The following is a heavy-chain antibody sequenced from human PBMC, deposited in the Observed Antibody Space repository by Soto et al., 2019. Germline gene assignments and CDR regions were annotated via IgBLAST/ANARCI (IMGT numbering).Heavy chain of an antibody. D-gene: IGHD6-6*01. CDR3: PRGTCYVWQLAHFDY. V-gene: IGHV4-34*01. Sequence: QVQLQQWGAGLLKPSETLSLTCAVYGGSFSGYYWSWIRQPPGKGLEWIGEINHSGSTNYNPSLKSRATISVDTSKNQFSLPLRAVSAAGTAVYYFPRGTCYVWQLAHFDYWGPGTLVTVSS. CDR1: GGSFSGYY. CDR2: INHSGST. J-gene: IGHJ4*02.